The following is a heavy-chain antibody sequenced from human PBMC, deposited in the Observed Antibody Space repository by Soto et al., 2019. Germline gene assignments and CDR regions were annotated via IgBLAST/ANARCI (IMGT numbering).Heavy chain of an antibody. Sequence: QVQLVQSGAEVKKPGSSVKVSCKASGDAFTNYIFDWVRQAPGQGLEWMGGIIPMVGTPKYAQTFQDRVTLSADVSTGTAYLELTSLRFDDTAVYYCARGRDQPPVGLYFDSWGEGTRVTVSS. D-gene: IGHD1-26*01. V-gene: IGHV1-69*01. CDR1: GDAFTNYI. J-gene: IGHJ4*02. CDR2: IIPMVGTP. CDR3: ARGRDQPPVGLYFDS.